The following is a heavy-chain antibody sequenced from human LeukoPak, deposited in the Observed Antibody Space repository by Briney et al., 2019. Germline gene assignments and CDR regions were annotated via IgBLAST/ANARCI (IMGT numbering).Heavy chain of an antibody. Sequence: ASVKVSCKASGYTFTGYYIHWVRQAPGQGLEWVGWINPNSGATNYAQEFQGRVTMTRDTSISTAYMELSRLRSDDTAVYCCARDRRRFIESWGQGTLVTVSS. CDR2: INPNSGAT. J-gene: IGHJ4*02. CDR3: ARDRRRFIES. V-gene: IGHV1-2*02. CDR1: GYTFTGYY.